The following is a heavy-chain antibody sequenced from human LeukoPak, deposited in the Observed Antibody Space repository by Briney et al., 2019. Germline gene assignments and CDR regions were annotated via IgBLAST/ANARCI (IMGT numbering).Heavy chain of an antibody. V-gene: IGHV3-53*01. CDR1: GFTVSSNS. Sequence: GGSLRLSCTVSGFTVSSNSMSWVRQAPGKGLAWVSFIYSGGNTHYSDSVKGRFTISRDNSKNTLYLQMNSLRAEDTAVYYCSRRAGEYSDPYDYWCQGTLVTVSS. CDR3: SRRAGEYSDPYDY. CDR2: IYSGGNT. D-gene: IGHD4-17*01. J-gene: IGHJ4*02.